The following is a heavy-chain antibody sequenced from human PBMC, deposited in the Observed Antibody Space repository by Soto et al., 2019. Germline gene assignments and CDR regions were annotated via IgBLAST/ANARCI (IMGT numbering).Heavy chain of an antibody. D-gene: IGHD3-22*01. CDR3: ARDEYESCGLNRGFDF. J-gene: IGHJ4*02. V-gene: IGHV3-30-3*01. CDR2: ISFDGANK. CDR1: GFTFRNYA. Sequence: QVQLVESGGGVVQPGMSLRLSCAVSGFTFRNYAMHWVRQAPGTGMEWMAVISFDGANKFYADSVKGRFTISRDDSKNKMYLEMNSLKADNTAVYYCARDEYESCGLNRGFDFWGQGTLVTVSS.